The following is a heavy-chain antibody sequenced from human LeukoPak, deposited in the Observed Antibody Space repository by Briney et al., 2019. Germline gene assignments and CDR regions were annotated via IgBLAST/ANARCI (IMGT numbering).Heavy chain of an antibody. CDR3: TRGSSGRRDN. V-gene: IGHV1-8*01. CDR2: MNPDSGNT. J-gene: IGHJ4*02. Sequence: ASVKVSCKASGYTFTSCDINWVRQATGQGLEWMGWMNPDSGNTGYGQSFQGRITMTRDISIGTAYMELSNLTSEDTAIYYCTRGSSGRRDNWGQGTLVTVSA. CDR1: GYTFTSCD. D-gene: IGHD6-19*01.